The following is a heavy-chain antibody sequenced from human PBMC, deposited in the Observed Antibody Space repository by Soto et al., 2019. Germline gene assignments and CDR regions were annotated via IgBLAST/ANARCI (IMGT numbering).Heavy chain of an antibody. D-gene: IGHD6-19*01. V-gene: IGHV4-39*02. J-gene: IGHJ4*02. CDR2: IYYSGST. CDR3: ARLPEAVADAEFDY. CDR1: GGSISNRNYY. Sequence: QLQLQESGPGLVKPSETLSLTCTVSGGSISNRNYYWGWIRQPPGKGLEWIGNIYYSGSTYYNPSLECRATLPVDTSKIHSCLMLSPVNAADTAVYYCARLPEAVADAEFDYWGQGTLVTVSS.